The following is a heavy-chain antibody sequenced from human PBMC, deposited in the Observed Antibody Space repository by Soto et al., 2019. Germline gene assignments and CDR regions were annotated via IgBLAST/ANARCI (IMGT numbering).Heavy chain of an antibody. J-gene: IGHJ5*02. CDR1: GSSISSGDYY. CDR3: ARWWSGSRQGFDP. V-gene: IGHV4-31*03. CDR2: IYYSGST. Sequence: PSETLSLTCTVSGSSISSGDYYWSWIRQHPGKGLEWIGYIYYSGSTYYNPSLKSRVTISVDTSKNQFSLKLSSVTAADTAVYYCARWWSGSRQGFDPWGQGTLVTVSS. D-gene: IGHD3-3*01.